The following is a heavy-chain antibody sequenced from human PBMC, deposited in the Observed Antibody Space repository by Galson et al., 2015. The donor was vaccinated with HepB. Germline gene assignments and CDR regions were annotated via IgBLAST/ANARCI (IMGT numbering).Heavy chain of an antibody. D-gene: IGHD3-22*01. CDR3: TRGSFYYDSSGPLYYFDY. CDR1: GFTFGDYA. CDR2: IRSKAYGGTT. Sequence: SLRLSCAASGFTFGDYAMSWFRQAPGKGLEWVGFIRSKAYGGTTEYAASVKGGFTISRDDSKSIAYLQMNSLKTEDTAVYYCTRGSFYYDSSGPLYYFDYWGQGTLVTVSS. J-gene: IGHJ4*02. V-gene: IGHV3-49*03.